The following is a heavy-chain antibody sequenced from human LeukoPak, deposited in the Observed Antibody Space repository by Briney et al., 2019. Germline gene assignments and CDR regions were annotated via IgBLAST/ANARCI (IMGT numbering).Heavy chain of an antibody. CDR3: ARDQYYYDSSGSC. J-gene: IGHJ4*02. Sequence: SETLSLTCTVSGYSIRNGYYWGWIRQPPGKGLEWIGSVYHSGITYCNSSLKSRVTISVDTSKNQFSLKLSSVTAADTAVYYCARDQYYYDSSGSCWGQGTLVTVSS. V-gene: IGHV4-38-2*02. CDR2: VYHSGIT. CDR1: GYSIRNGYY. D-gene: IGHD3-22*01.